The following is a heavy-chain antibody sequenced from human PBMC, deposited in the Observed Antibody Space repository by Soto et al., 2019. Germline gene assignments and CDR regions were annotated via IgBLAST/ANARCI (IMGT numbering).Heavy chain of an antibody. CDR3: ARACRWLLPFDY. D-gene: IGHD2-21*01. J-gene: IGHJ4*02. CDR1: GYTFTSYG. V-gene: IGHV1-18*04. CDR2: ISASNGNT. Sequence: QVQLVQSGPEVKKPGASVKVSCKASGYTFTSYGITWLRQAPGQGLEWMGWISASNGNTNYAERIPGRVTMTTDTSTSTAYMELRSLRSDDTAVYYCARACRWLLPFDYWGQGALVTVSS.